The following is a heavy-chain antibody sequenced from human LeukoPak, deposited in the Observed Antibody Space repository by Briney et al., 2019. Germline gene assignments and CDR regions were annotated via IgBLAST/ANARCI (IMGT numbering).Heavy chain of an antibody. V-gene: IGHV3-30-3*01. CDR2: SSSDETYK. CDR3: ARSVSGVWLFDY. Sequence: GGSLRLSRAASGFPFTVYPTHWVRQAPGKGLEWVSVSSSDETYKFYADSVRGRFTISRDNSKNRLYLQMSDLRAEDTAVYFCARSVSGVWLFDYWGRGTLVTVSS. J-gene: IGHJ4*02. CDR1: GFPFTVYP. D-gene: IGHD5/OR15-5a*01.